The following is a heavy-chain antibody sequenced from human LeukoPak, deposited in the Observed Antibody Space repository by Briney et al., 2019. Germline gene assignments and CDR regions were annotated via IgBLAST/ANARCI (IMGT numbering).Heavy chain of an antibody. D-gene: IGHD1-26*01. CDR1: GFTFSSYW. V-gene: IGHV3-7*01. CDR2: IKQDGSEK. CDR3: ARDSGSYSSGNWYFDL. J-gene: IGHJ2*01. Sequence: SGGSLRLSCAASGFTFSSYWMSWVRQAPGKGLEWVANIKQDGSEKYYVDSVKGRFTISRDNAKNSLYLQMNSLRAEDTAVYYCARDSGSYSSGNWYFDLWGRGTLVTVSS.